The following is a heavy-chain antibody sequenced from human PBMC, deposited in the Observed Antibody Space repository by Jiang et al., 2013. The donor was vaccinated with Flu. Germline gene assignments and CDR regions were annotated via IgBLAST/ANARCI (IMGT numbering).Heavy chain of an antibody. Sequence: VQLVESGAEVKKPGSSVKVSCKASGGTFSSYAISWVRQAPGQGLEWMGGIIPIFGTANYAQKFQGRVTITADKSTSTAYMELSSLRSEDTAVYYCASPESSGYYSPGQYYGMDVWGQGTTVTVSS. V-gene: IGHV1-69*06. CDR2: IIPIFGTA. D-gene: IGHD3-22*01. J-gene: IGHJ6*02. CDR1: GGTFSSYA. CDR3: ASPESSGYYSPGQYYGMDV.